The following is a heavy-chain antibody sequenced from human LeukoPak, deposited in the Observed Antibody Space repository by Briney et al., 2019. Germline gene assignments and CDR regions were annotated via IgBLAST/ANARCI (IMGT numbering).Heavy chain of an antibody. Sequence: SRTLSLTCTVSGGSISSGDYYWSWIRQPPGKGLEWIGYIYYSGSTYYNPSLKSRVTISVDTSKNQFSLKLSSVTAADTAVYYCARAVRYYDSSGYPSAIVPYYFDYWGQGTLVTVSS. CDR1: GGSISSGDYY. CDR2: IYYSGST. J-gene: IGHJ4*02. D-gene: IGHD3-22*01. CDR3: ARAVRYYDSSGYPSAIVPYYFDY. V-gene: IGHV4-30-4*01.